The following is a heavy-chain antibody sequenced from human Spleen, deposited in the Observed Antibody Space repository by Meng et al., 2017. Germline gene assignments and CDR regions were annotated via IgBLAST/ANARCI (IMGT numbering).Heavy chain of an antibody. CDR3: AVFSSGWGPFDC. V-gene: IGHV4-4*02. CDR1: GGSIKSSNW. Sequence: HGRLQVPVPGLVSPAGPLALPCAVSGGSIKSSNWWSWVRQPPGKGLEWIGEIYHLGSTNYNPSLKSRVTISVDKSKTQFSLKVTSVTAADTAVYYCAVFSSGWGPFDCWGQGTLVTVSS. D-gene: IGHD6-19*01. J-gene: IGHJ4*01. CDR2: IYHLGST.